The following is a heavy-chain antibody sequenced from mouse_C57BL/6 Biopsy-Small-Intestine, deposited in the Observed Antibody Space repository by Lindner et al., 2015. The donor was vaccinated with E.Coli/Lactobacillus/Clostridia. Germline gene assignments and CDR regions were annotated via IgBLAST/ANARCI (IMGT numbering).Heavy chain of an antibody. CDR2: IDPANGNT. J-gene: IGHJ1*01. D-gene: IGHD2-3*01. CDR3: ARDDGTSYWYFDV. V-gene: IGHV14-3*01. Sequence: VQLQESGAELVRPGASVKLSCTASGFNIKDDYMHWVKQRPEQGLEWIGRIDPANGNTKYAPKFQDKATITADTSSNTAYLQLSSLTSEDTAVYYCARDDGTSYWYFDVWGAGTTVTVSS. CDR1: GFNIKDDY.